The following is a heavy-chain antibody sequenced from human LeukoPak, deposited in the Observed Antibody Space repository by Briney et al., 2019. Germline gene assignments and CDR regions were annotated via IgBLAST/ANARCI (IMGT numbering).Heavy chain of an antibody. D-gene: IGHD1-14*01. J-gene: IGHJ4*02. CDR2: IDSDGSTT. CDR3: ARGTLNIPGEHGAFDY. V-gene: IGHV3-74*01. Sequence: GGSLRLSCAASGFTFDDYGMSWVRQAPGKGLVWVSRIDSDGSTTNYADSVKGRFTISRDNAKNTLYLQMNSLRAEDTAVYYCARGTLNIPGEHGAFDYWGKGTLVTVSS. CDR1: GFTFDDYG.